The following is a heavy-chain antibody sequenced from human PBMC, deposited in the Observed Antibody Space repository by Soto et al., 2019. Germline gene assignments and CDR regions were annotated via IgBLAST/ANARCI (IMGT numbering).Heavy chain of an antibody. D-gene: IGHD3-10*01. CDR3: AREKWFGQTPFDS. CDR2: ISGYDGNT. V-gene: IGHV1-18*01. CDR1: GFTLNDFG. Sequence: QVQLVQSGAEVKKSGASVKVSCKASGFTLNDFGVSWVRQAPGQGLEWMGWISGYDGNTNFAQKYEGRVTMTIDSSTSTAYMELRNLRSDDTAMYSCAREKWFGQTPFDSWGQGTLVTVSS. J-gene: IGHJ4*02.